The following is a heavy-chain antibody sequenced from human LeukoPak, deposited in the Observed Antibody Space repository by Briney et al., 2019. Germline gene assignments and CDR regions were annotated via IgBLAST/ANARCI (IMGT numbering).Heavy chain of an antibody. D-gene: IGHD3-10*01. Sequence: SVKVSCKASGGTFSSYAISWVRQAPGQGLEWMGGIIPIFGTANYAQKFQGRVTITADESTSTAYMELSSLSSEDTAVYYCARGCDYGSGSYSYFDYWGQGTLVTVSS. V-gene: IGHV1-69*01. J-gene: IGHJ4*02. CDR1: GGTFSSYA. CDR2: IIPIFGTA. CDR3: ARGCDYGSGSYSYFDY.